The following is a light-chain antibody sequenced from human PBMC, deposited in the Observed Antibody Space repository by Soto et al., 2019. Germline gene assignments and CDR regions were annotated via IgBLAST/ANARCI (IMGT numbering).Light chain of an antibody. V-gene: IGKV1-5*03. CDR2: LAS. CDR1: QSISAS. Sequence: DIQIAQSPSTLTASVGDRSAITCGASQSISASLAWYQQKPGKAPILLIYLASSLQTGVPSRFSGSGSGTEFTLTISSLQPDDFAVYYCQQRSNYQLTFGQGTRLEIK. J-gene: IGKJ5*01. CDR3: QQRSNYQLT.